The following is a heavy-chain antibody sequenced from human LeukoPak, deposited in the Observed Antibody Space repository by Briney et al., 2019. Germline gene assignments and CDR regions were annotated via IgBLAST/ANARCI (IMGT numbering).Heavy chain of an antibody. CDR3: VRGGVDY. Sequence: GGSLRLSCAASGFTFSSYGMHWVRQAPGKGLEWVAFIRYDGSNKYYADSVKGRFTISRDNAKNTLYLQMNSLRAEDTAVYYCVRGGVDYWGQGTLVTVSS. CDR1: GFTFSSYG. CDR2: IRYDGSNK. V-gene: IGHV3-30*02. J-gene: IGHJ4*02. D-gene: IGHD3-16*01.